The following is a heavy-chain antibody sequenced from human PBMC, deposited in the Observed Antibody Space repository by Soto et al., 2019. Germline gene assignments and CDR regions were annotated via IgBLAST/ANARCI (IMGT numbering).Heavy chain of an antibody. V-gene: IGHV3-53*01. CDR3: AREFSGTYYTHAAFDI. CDR1: GFTVSTNY. J-gene: IGHJ3*02. CDR2: IYSAGAT. Sequence: EVQLVESGGGLIQPGGSLRLSCAASGFTVSTNYMSWVRQAPGKGLEWVSIIYSAGATYYADSVKGRFTISRDNSKDTLYLHMNSLRAEDTAVYYCAREFSGTYYTHAAFDIWGQGTMVTVSS. D-gene: IGHD1-26*01.